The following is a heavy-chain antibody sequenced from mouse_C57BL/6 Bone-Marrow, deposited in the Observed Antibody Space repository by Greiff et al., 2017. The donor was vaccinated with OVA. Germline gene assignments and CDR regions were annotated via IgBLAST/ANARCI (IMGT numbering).Heavy chain of an antibody. J-gene: IGHJ3*01. CDR3: ARAPSYYSNYEFAY. CDR2: INPNNGGT. D-gene: IGHD2-5*01. V-gene: IGHV1-18*01. Sequence: VHVKQSGPELVKPGASVKIPCKASGYTFTDYNMDWVKQSHGKSLEWIGDINPNNGGTIYNQKFKGKATLTVDKSSSTAYMELRSLTSEDTAVYYCARAPSYYSNYEFAYWGQGTLVTVSA. CDR1: GYTFTDYN.